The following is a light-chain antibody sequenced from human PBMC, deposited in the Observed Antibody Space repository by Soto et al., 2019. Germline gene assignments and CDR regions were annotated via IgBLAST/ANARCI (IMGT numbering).Light chain of an antibody. V-gene: IGKV1-5*03. CDR3: QHYYSSWT. J-gene: IGKJ1*01. CDR2: KAS. CDR1: QSISSS. Sequence: DIQMTQSPSTLSASVGDRVTITCRASQSISSSLAWYQQKSGKAPKPVIYKASSVESDLPSRFGGSGSGTDFALTITRLQPDDFATDYCQHYYSSWTFGQGAKVEIK.